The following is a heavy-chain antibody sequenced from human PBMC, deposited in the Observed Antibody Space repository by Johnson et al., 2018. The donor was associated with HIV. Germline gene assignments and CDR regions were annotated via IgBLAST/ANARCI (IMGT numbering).Heavy chain of an antibody. CDR3: AREFVGYNGFDI. J-gene: IGHJ3*02. V-gene: IGHV3-30*04. Sequence: QEQLVESGGGVVQPGRSLRLSCAASGFTFSSYAMHWVRQAPGKGLEWVAVISYDGSNKYYADSVKGRFTISRDNSKNTLYLKMNSLRAEDTAVYYCAREFVGYNGFDIWGQGTMVTVSS. D-gene: IGHD5-24*01. CDR1: GFTFSSYA. CDR2: ISYDGSNK.